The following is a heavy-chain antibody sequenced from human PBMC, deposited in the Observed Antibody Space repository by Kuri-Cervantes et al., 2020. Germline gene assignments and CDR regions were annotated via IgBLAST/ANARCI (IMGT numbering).Heavy chain of an antibody. CDR3: AKDTTSSRSLAYCGGDCWGGCDY. D-gene: IGHD2-21*02. CDR1: GFTFSSYS. V-gene: IGHV3-30*02. CDR2: IWYDGSNK. J-gene: IGHJ4*02. Sequence: GGSLRLSCVASGFTFSSYSMNWVRQAPGKGLEWVAVIWYDGSNKYYADSVKGRFTISRDNSKNTLYLQMNSLRAEDTAVYYCAKDTTSSRSLAYCGGDCWGGCDYWGQGTLVTVSS.